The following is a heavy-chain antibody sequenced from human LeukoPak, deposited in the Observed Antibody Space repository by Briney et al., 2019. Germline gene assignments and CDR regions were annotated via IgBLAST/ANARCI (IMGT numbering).Heavy chain of an antibody. Sequence: GGSLRLSCAASGFTFSSYAMSWVRQAPGKGQEWVSAISGSGGSTYYADSVKGRFTIPRDNSKNTLYLQMNSLRAEDTAVYYCAKDRYGSGSYLDYWGQGTLVTVSS. CDR3: AKDRYGSGSYLDY. CDR2: ISGSGGST. V-gene: IGHV3-23*01. CDR1: GFTFSSYA. D-gene: IGHD3-10*01. J-gene: IGHJ4*02.